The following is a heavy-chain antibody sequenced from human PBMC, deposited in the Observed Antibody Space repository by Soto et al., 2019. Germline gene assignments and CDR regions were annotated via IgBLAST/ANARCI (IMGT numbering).Heavy chain of an antibody. D-gene: IGHD2-8*02. CDR2: INHSGST. CDR1: GGSISSYY. J-gene: IGHJ4*02. V-gene: IGHV4-34*01. Sequence: TSETLSLTCTVSGGSISSYYLTWIRQPPGTGLEWIGEINHSGSTNYNPSLKSRVTISVDTSKNQFSLKLTSVTAADTAVYYCARDKITGLFDYWGQGTLVTVSS. CDR3: ARDKITGLFDY.